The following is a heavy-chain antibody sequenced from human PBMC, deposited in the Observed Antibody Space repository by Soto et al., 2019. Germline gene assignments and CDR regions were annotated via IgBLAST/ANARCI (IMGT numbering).Heavy chain of an antibody. J-gene: IGHJ4*02. CDR1: ELTLTNAW. V-gene: IGHV3-15*01. CDR2: IKSKTEGGTP. D-gene: IGHD5-18*01. Sequence: EVRLEESGGGLVQPGGSLRLSCVASELTLTNAWMSWVRQAPGKGLEWVGRIKSKTEGGTPDYDAPVKGRFTLSRDDSKNTLYLQMNSLMTEDTAVYYCTNLIRGFSDSPYWGQGTLVTVSS. CDR3: TNLIRGFSDSPY.